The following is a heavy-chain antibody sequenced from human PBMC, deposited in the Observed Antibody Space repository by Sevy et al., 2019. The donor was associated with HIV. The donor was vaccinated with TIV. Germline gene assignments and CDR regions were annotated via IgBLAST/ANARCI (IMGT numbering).Heavy chain of an antibody. J-gene: IGHJ6*03. Sequence: GGSLRLSCAASGFTFSSYWMHWVRQAPGKGLVWVSRINSDGSSTSYADSVKGRFTISRDNAKNTLYLQMNSLRAEDTAVYYCARGGYDILTGVFNYYMDVWGKGTTVTVSS. CDR3: ARGGYDILTGVFNYYMDV. CDR1: GFTFSSYW. V-gene: IGHV3-74*01. CDR2: INSDGSST. D-gene: IGHD3-9*01.